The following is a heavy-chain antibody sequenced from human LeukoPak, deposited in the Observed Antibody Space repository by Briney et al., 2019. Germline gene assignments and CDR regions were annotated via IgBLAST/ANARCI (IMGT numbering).Heavy chain of an antibody. CDR3: ARGGKVVTGIDY. J-gene: IGHJ4*02. CDR2: INDSGSNT. V-gene: IGHV3-74*03. Sequence: PGGSLRLSCATSGFTFTSYWMHWVRQAPGKGLVWVSNINDSGSNTKYGDAVKGRVTVSRDNAKNTLYLQMESLRAENTAVYYCARGGKVVTGIDYWGQGALVTVFS. D-gene: IGHD2-21*02. CDR1: GFTFTSYW.